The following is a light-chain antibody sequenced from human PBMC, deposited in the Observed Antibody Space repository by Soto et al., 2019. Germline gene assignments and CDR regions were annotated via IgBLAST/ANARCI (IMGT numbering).Light chain of an antibody. Sequence: QSVLTQPASVSGSPGQSITISCTGSSNDIGTYEYVSWHQHHPGRAPKLIIFGVNDRPSGLSDRFSGSKSGNTASLTIFGLQLEDEAVYYCSSYTTGSTLPWVFRTVTEVTVL. CDR1: SNDIGTYEY. CDR2: GVN. V-gene: IGLV2-14*01. J-gene: IGLJ1*01. CDR3: SSYTTGSTLPWV.